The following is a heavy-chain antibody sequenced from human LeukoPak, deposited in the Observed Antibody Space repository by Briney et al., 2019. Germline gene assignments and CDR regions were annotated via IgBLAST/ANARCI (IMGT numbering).Heavy chain of an antibody. J-gene: IGHJ5*02. Sequence: PSGTLSLTCAVSGASINSGEYSWSWIRQPPGKGLEWIGYLYYSGSTYYTPSLKSRVTISVDRSKNHLSLKLSSVTAADTAIYYCARDLKSLGGWLDPWGQRILVSVSS. V-gene: IGHV4-30-4*07. CDR3: ARDLKSLGGWLDP. CDR2: LYYSGST. CDR1: GASINSGEYS. D-gene: IGHD3-16*01.